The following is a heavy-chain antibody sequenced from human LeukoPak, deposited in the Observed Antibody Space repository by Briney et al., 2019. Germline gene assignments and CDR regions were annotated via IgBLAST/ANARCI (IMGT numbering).Heavy chain of an antibody. D-gene: IGHD2-21*02. Sequence: PGGSLRLSCAASGFTFSSYAMHWVRQAPGKGLEWVAVISYDGSNKYYADSVKGQFTISRDNSKNTLYLQMNSLRAEDTAVYYCARYYCGGDCYSSPLGYWGQEPWSPSPQ. CDR2: ISYDGSNK. J-gene: IGHJ4*01. CDR3: ARYYCGGDCYSSPLGY. CDR1: GFTFSSYA. V-gene: IGHV3-30-3*01.